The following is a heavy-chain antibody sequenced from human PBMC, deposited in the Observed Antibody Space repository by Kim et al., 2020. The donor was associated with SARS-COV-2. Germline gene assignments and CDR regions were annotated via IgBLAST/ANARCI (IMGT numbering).Heavy chain of an antibody. CDR2: IGSSSSDI. D-gene: IGHD2-15*01. J-gene: IGHJ6*02. CDR1: GFTFSTYG. Sequence: GGSLRLSCGASGFTFSTYGMNWVRQAPGKGLEWVSSIGSSSSDIYYADSVKGRFTISRDNARNSLYLQMHSLRAEDTAVYYCAREVLASTYAMDVWPRD. V-gene: IGHV3-21*06. CDR3: AREVLASTYAMDV.